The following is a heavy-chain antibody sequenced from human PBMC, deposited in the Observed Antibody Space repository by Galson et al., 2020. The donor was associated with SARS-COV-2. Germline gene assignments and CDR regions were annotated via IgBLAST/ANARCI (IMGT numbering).Heavy chain of an antibody. CDR1: GFTFSSYW. CDR2: IYSYGSST. CDR3: ARGDMVNDYFDY. J-gene: IGHJ4*02. V-gene: IGHV3-74*01. D-gene: IGHD2-8*01. Sequence: GGSLRLSCAASGFTFSSYWKHWVRQAPGKGLVLVSRIYSYGSSTTYADSLKSRFTISGDNAKNTLYLQMNSLRAEDTAAYYCARGDMVNDYFDYWGQGTLVTVSS.